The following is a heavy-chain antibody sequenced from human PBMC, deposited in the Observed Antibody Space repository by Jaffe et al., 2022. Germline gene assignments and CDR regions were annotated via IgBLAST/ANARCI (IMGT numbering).Heavy chain of an antibody. CDR2: IYYSGST. CDR1: GGSISSYY. V-gene: IGHV4-59*01. D-gene: IGHD5-12*01. Sequence: QVQLQESGPGLVKPSETLSLTCTVSGGSISSYYWSWIRQPPGKGLEWIGYIYYSGSTNYNPSLKSRVTISVDTSKNQFSLKLSSVTAADTAVYYCARGGDGYNLGSFYYWGQGTLVTVSS. CDR3: ARGGDGYNLGSFYY. J-gene: IGHJ4*02.